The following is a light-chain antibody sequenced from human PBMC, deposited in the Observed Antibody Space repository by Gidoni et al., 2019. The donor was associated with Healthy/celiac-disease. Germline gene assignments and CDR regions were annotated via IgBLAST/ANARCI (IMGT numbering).Light chain of an antibody. CDR2: RNN. V-gene: IGLV1-47*01. CDR1: SSNIGSNY. J-gene: IGLJ3*02. CDR3: AAWDDSLSGFWV. Sequence: QSVLTQPLSASGTHRQRVTISCSGSSSNIGSNYVYWYQQLPVTAPKLLIYRNNQRPSGVPDRFSGSKSGTSASLAISGLRSEDEADYYCAAWDDSLSGFWVFGGGTKLTVL.